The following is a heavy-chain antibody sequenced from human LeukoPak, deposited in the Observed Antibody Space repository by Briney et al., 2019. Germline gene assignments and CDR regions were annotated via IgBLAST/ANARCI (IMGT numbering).Heavy chain of an antibody. Sequence: ASVKVSCKASGYTFTSYGISWVRQAPGQGLEWMGWISAYNGNTNYAQKLQGRVTMTTDTSTSTAYMELRSLRSDDTAVYYCARDLNYDFWSGYYTSGIFDYWGQGTLVTVSS. J-gene: IGHJ4*02. D-gene: IGHD3-3*01. CDR3: ARDLNYDFWSGYYTSGIFDY. CDR1: GYTFTSYG. V-gene: IGHV1-18*01. CDR2: ISAYNGNT.